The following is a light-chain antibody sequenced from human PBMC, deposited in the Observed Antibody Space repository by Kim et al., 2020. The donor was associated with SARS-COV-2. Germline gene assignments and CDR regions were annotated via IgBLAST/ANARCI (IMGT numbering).Light chain of an antibody. CDR3: QSYDSSLTEVV. J-gene: IGLJ2*01. CDR1: SSNIGAHYD. V-gene: IGLV1-40*01. Sequence: QAVLTQPPSVSGAPGQRVTISCSGGSSNIGAHYDVHWYQRLPGTAPKLLIYRNINRPSGVPDRFSGSKSDTSASLAITGLQPEDEADYYCQSYDSSLTEVVFGGGTQLTVL. CDR2: RNI.